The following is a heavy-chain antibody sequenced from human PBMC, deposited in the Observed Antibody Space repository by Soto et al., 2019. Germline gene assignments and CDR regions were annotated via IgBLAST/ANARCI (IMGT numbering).Heavy chain of an antibody. V-gene: IGHV4-34*01. CDR1: GGSFTGYF. CDR3: ARGVIKNFYCYNGLDV. J-gene: IGHJ6*02. Sequence: QEQLQQWGAGLLKPSETLSLTCTVNGGSFTGYFWCWIRQSPGKGLEWLGEINDSGGTNYSPSVRGRITISFGPSKNQFSLNLTPVTAADTAVYYCARGVIKNFYCYNGLDVWGQGTTVTVSS. CDR2: INDSGGT. D-gene: IGHD2-21*01.